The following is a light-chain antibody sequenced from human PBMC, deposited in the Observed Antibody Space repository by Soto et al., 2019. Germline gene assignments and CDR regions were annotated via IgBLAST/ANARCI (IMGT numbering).Light chain of an antibody. CDR3: QQTYSTLNS. Sequence: DIQVTQSPSSLSASVGDRVTITCRASQNIRTYLNWYQQRPGKPPNLLIHTASTLQSGVPSRFSGSGSGTDFTLTISSLQPEDFATYYWQQTYSTLNSFGQGTKLEIK. CDR2: TAS. CDR1: QNIRTY. V-gene: IGKV1-39*01. J-gene: IGKJ2*03.